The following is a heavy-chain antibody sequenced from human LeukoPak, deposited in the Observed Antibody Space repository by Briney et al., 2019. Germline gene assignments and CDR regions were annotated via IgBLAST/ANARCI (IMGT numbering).Heavy chain of an antibody. D-gene: IGHD6-13*01. CDR3: TTDWYDY. J-gene: IGHJ4*02. Sequence: KPGGSLRLSCAASGSGFTFRNAWRSWVRQAPGKGLEWVGRIKSKGDGGAADYAAPVKGRFTISRDDSKNTQYLQMNSLKVEDTAVYYCTTDWYDYWGQGTLVTVSS. CDR1: GSGFTFRNAW. V-gene: IGHV3-15*01. CDR2: IKSKGDGGAA.